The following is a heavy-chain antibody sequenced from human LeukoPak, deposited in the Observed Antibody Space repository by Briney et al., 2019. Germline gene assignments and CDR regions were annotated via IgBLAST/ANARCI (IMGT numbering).Heavy chain of an antibody. V-gene: IGHV3-43*02. Sequence: GGSLRLSCAASGFTFDDYGMHWVRQAPGKGLEWVSLISGDGGSTYYADSVKGRFTISRDNSKNSLYLQMNSLRTEDTALYYCAILSNFDYWGQGTLVTVSS. CDR1: GFTFDDYG. CDR3: AILSNFDY. J-gene: IGHJ4*02. CDR2: ISGDGGST.